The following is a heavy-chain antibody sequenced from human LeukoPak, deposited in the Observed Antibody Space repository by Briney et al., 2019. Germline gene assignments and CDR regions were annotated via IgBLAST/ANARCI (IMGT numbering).Heavy chain of an antibody. CDR1: GYSISSGYY. CDR3: ASLAYYDILTGYYNSDDY. Sequence: SETLSLTCTVSGYSISSGYYWGWIRQPPGKGLEWIGSIYHSGSTYYNPSLKSRVTISVDTSKNQFSLKLSSVTAADTAVYYCASLAYYDILTGYYNSDDYWGQGTLVTVSS. J-gene: IGHJ4*02. CDR2: IYHSGST. D-gene: IGHD3-9*01. V-gene: IGHV4-38-2*02.